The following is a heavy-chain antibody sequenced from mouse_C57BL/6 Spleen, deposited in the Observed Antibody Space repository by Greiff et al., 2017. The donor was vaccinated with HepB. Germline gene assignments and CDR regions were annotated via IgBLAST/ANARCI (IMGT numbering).Heavy chain of an antibody. V-gene: IGHV1-64*01. J-gene: IGHJ2*01. CDR1: GYTFTSYW. D-gene: IGHD3-2*02. CDR2: IHPNSGST. CDR3: ARSPFFRKGFDY. Sequence: QVQLQQPGAELVKPGASVKLSCKASGYTFTSYWMHWVKQRPGQGLEWIGMIHPNSGSTNYNEKFKSKATLTVDKSSSTAYMQLSSLTSEDSAVYYCARSPFFRKGFDYWGQGTTLTVSS.